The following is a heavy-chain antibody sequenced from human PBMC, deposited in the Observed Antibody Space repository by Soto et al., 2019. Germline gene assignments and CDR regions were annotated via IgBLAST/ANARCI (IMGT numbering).Heavy chain of an antibody. D-gene: IGHD3-9*01. J-gene: IGHJ4*02. V-gene: IGHV1-8*02. CDR1: GYTFTSYH. CDR2: MNPNSGNT. Sequence: ASVKVSCKASGYTFTSYHINWVRQAPGQGLEWMGWMNPNSGNTGYAQKLQGRVTMTRDTSISTAYMELRSLRSDDTAVYYCARDLTGTPVYWGQGTLVTVSS. CDR3: ARDLTGTPVY.